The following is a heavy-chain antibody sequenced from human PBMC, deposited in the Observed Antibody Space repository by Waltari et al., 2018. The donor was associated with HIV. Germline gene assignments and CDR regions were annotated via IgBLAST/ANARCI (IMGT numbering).Heavy chain of an antibody. D-gene: IGHD4-4*01. J-gene: IGHJ4*02. CDR3: ARDQEFMTTVTPLAY. CDR1: GFNFNNYG. V-gene: IGHV3-33*01. CDR2: IWYDGSKT. Sequence: QVQLVESGGGVVQPGGSLRLSCAASGFNFNNYGIHWVRQAPGRGREWVAVIWYDGSKTYYEGSVKGRFTISRDTSKNTVYLQMSSLRAEDTALYYCARDQEFMTTVTPLAYWGQGTPVTVSS.